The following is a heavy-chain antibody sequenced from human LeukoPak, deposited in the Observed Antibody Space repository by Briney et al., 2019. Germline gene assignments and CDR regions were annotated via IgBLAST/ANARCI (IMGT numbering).Heavy chain of an antibody. CDR1: GGSISSYY. D-gene: IGHD5-18*01. J-gene: IGHJ4*02. V-gene: IGHV4-34*01. CDR2: INHSGST. Sequence: SETLSLTCTVSGGSISSYYWSWIRQPPGKGLEWIGEINHSGSTNYNPSLKSRVTISVDTSKNQFSLKPSSVTAADTAVYYCARCRGYSYGRSFDYWGQGTLVTVSS. CDR3: ARCRGYSYGRSFDY.